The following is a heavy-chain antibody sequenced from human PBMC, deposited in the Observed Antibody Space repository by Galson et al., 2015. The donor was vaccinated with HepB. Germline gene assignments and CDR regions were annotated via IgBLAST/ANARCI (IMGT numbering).Heavy chain of an antibody. CDR3: ARDLYTIFHFDP. J-gene: IGHJ5*02. V-gene: IGHV1-46*03. CDR2: INPSGGST. D-gene: IGHD3-3*01. CDR1: GYTFTSYY. Sequence: SCKASGYTFTSYYMHWVRQAPGQGLEWMGIINPSGGSTSYAQKFQGRVTMTRDTSTSTVYMELSSLRSEDTAVYYCARDLYTIFHFDPWGQGTLVTVSS.